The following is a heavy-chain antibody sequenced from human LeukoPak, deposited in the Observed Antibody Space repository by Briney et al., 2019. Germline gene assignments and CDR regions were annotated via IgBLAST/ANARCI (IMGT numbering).Heavy chain of an antibody. CDR3: ARHPKECSGGSCRTGYFDY. D-gene: IGHD2-15*01. Sequence: SETLSLTCAVYGGSFSGYYWSWIRQPPGKGLEWIGEINHSGSTNYNPSLKSRVTISVDTSKNQFSLKLSSVTAADTAVYYCARHPKECSGGSCRTGYFDYWGQGTLVTVSS. CDR1: GGSFSGYY. CDR2: INHSGST. V-gene: IGHV4-34*01. J-gene: IGHJ4*02.